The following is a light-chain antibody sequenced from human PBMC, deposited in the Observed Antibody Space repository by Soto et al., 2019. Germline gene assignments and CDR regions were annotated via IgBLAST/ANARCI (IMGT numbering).Light chain of an antibody. V-gene: IGKV1-5*01. CDR2: DAS. CDR1: QTISSW. J-gene: IGKJ1*01. CDR3: QHYNLDSI. Sequence: EIPMTQSPATLSLSPGDRATLSCRASQTISSWVAWYQQKPGKAPKLLIYDASSLESGVPSRFSGSGSGTEFTLTISSLQPDDFATYYCQHYNLDSIFGQGTKVDIK.